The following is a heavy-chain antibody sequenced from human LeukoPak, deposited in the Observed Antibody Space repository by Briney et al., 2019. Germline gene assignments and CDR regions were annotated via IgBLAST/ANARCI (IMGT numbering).Heavy chain of an antibody. Sequence: PGGSLRLSCAASGFTFSSYSMNWVRQAPGKGLEWLSSISSSSSYIYYADSVKGRFTISRDNAKNSLYLQMNSLRAEDTAVYYCARDMFDYYNSSGYYSVYGMDVWGQGTTVTVSS. CDR2: ISSSSSYI. CDR3: ARDMFDYYNSSGYYSVYGMDV. J-gene: IGHJ6*02. V-gene: IGHV3-21*01. CDR1: GFTFSSYS. D-gene: IGHD3-22*01.